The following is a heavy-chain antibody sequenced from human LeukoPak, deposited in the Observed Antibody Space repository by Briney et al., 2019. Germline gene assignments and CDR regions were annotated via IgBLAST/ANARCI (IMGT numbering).Heavy chain of an antibody. Sequence: PSETLSLTCTVSGGSISSYYWSWIRQPPGKGLEWIGYIYYSGSTNYDPSLKSRVTISVDTSKNQFSLKLSSVTAADTAVYYCARVPVTTLHYYYYYGMDVWGQGTTVTVSS. V-gene: IGHV4-59*01. CDR2: IYYSGST. J-gene: IGHJ6*02. CDR3: ARVPVTTLHYYYYYGMDV. CDR1: GGSISSYY. D-gene: IGHD4-17*01.